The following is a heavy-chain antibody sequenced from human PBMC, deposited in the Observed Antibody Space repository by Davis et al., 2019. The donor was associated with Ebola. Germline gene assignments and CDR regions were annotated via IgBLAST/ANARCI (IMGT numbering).Heavy chain of an antibody. J-gene: IGHJ4*02. CDR3: ARGAVAGFDY. V-gene: IGHV2-70*04. CDR2: IDWDDDK. CDR1: GFSLSPSGLR. Sequence: SGPTLVKPTQTLTLTCTFSGFSLSPSGLRVSWIRQPPGKALEWLARIDWDDDKFYSTSLKTRLTISKDTSKNQVVLTITYMDPVDTATYYCARGAVAGFDYWGQGTLVTVSS. D-gene: IGHD6-19*01.